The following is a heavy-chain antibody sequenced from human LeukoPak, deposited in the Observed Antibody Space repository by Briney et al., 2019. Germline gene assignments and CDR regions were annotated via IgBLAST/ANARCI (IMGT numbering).Heavy chain of an antibody. V-gene: IGHV4-31*03. D-gene: IGHD3-22*01. CDR3: ARPYYYDSSGYYRMGDYFDY. CDR1: GGSISSGGYY. CDR2: IYYSGST. J-gene: IGHJ4*02. Sequence: PSETLSLTCTVSGGSISSGGYYWSWIRQHPGKGLEWIGYIYYSGSTYYNPSLKSRVTISVDTSKNQFSLKLSSVTAADTAVYYCARPYYYDSSGYYRMGDYFDYWGQGTLVTVSS.